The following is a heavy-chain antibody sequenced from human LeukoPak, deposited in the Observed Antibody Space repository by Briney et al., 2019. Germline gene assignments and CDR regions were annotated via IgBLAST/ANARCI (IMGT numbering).Heavy chain of an antibody. D-gene: IGHD3-10*01. CDR3: ARDRGLREPYFDY. CDR2: IYYSGST. CDR1: GGSISSGDYY. Sequence: PSQTLSLTCTVSGGSISSGDYYWSWIRQPPGKGLEWIGYIYYSGSTYYNPSLKSRVTISVDTSKNQFSLKLSSVTAADTAVYYCARDRGLREPYFDYWGQGTLVTVSS. J-gene: IGHJ4*02. V-gene: IGHV4-30-4*01.